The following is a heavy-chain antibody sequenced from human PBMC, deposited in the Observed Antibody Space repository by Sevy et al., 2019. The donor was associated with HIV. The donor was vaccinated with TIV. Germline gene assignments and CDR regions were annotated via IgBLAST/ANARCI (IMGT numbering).Heavy chain of an antibody. CDR2: ISSSGDTT. V-gene: IGHV3-48*03. J-gene: IGHJ6*02. CDR1: GFTFRSFE. CDR3: AKRGGQYDLGMDV. D-gene: IGHD3-3*01. Sequence: GGSLRLSCAASGFTFRSFEMNWDRQAPGKGLEWVSYISSSGDTTDYTDSVRGRFTISRDNAKKSLYLQMNSLRGEDTAIYYCAKRGGQYDLGMDVWGQGTTVTVSS.